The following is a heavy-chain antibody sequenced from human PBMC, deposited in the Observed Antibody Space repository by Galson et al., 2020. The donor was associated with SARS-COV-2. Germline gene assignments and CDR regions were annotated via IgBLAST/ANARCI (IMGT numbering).Heavy chain of an antibody. J-gene: IGHJ4*02. CDR3: AKGPYGSGSDSVDY. V-gene: IGHV4-4*07. CDR2: IHTTGGT. Sequence: SETLSLTCTVSSGSLNSSYWSWIRQPAGKGLEWIGRIHTTGGTDYNPSLKTRVALSIDRSKNQFSLNLSSVTAADTAVYYCAKGPYGSGSDSVDYWGQGTLVSVSS. D-gene: IGHD3-10*01. CDR1: SGSLNSSY.